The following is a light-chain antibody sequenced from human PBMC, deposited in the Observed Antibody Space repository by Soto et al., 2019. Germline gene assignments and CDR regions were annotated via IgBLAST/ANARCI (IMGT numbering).Light chain of an antibody. Sequence: DIVMTQSPDSLAVSLGERATINCKSSQSVLYSSNNKNYLAWYQQKPGQPPKLLIYWASTRESGVPDRFSGRGSGTDFTLTISRLKAEDVAVYYCQQYYSTPLTFGGGTKVEIK. J-gene: IGKJ4*01. CDR3: QQYYSTPLT. V-gene: IGKV4-1*01. CDR2: WAS. CDR1: QSVLYSSNNKNY.